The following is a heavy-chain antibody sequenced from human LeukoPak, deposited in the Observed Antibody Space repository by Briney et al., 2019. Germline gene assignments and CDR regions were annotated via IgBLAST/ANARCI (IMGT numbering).Heavy chain of an antibody. CDR3: ARFISVVVPAANRGGFDY. CDR2: INHSGST. V-gene: IGHV4-34*01. Sequence: SETLSLTCAVYGGSFSGYYWSWIRQPPGKGLEWIGEINHSGSTNYNPSLKSRVTISVDTSKNQFSLKLSSVTAADTAVYYCARFISVVVPAANRGGFDYWGQGTLVTVSS. J-gene: IGHJ4*02. D-gene: IGHD2-2*01. CDR1: GGSFSGYY.